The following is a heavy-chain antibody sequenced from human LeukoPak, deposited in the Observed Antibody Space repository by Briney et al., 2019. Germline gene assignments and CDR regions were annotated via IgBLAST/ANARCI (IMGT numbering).Heavy chain of an antibody. V-gene: IGHV4-59*01. CDR2: IYYNGST. CDR3: ARDGMGPVAGTFDY. D-gene: IGHD6-19*01. CDR1: GGSISSYY. Sequence: SETLSLTCTVSGGSISSYYWSWIRQPPGKGLEWIGYIYYNGSTNYNPSLKSRVTISVDTSKNQFSLKLSSATAADTAVYYCARDGMGPVAGTFDYWGQGTLVTVSS. J-gene: IGHJ4*02.